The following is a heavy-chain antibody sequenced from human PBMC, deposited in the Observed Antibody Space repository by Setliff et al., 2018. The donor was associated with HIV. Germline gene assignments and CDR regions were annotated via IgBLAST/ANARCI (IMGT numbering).Heavy chain of an antibody. Sequence: ASVKVSCKASGYTFTSYAMHWVRQAPGQRLEWMGWINAGNGNTKYSQTFQGRVTITRDTSASTAYMELRSLRSEDTAVYYCARDPQLLWFGELLDYFDYWGQGTLVTVSS. D-gene: IGHD3-10*01. J-gene: IGHJ4*02. CDR1: GYTFTSYA. V-gene: IGHV1-3*01. CDR3: ARDPQLLWFGELLDYFDY. CDR2: INAGNGNT.